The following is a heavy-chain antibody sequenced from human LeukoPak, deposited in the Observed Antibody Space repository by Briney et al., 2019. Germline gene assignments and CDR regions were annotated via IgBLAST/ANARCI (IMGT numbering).Heavy chain of an antibody. D-gene: IGHD3-9*01. CDR1: GGSISSHY. CDR3: ARGDDILTGYYSDAFDI. CDR2: IYYSGST. V-gene: IGHV4-59*11. J-gene: IGHJ3*02. Sequence: SETLSLTCTVSGGSISSHYRSWIRQPPGKGLEWIGYIYYSGSTNYNPSLKSRVTISVDTSKNQFSLKLSSVTAADTAVYYCARGDDILTGYYSDAFDIWGQGTMVTVSS.